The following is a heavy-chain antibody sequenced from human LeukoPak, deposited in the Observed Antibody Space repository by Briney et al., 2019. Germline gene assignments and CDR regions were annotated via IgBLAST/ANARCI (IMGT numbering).Heavy chain of an antibody. D-gene: IGHD3-22*01. CDR1: GGSISSSSYY. V-gene: IGHV4-39*01. CDR2: IYYSGST. Sequence: SETLSLTCAVSGGSISSSSYYWGWTRQPPGRGLGWNRIIYYSGSTYYNPSLKTRVTISVDTSKNQFSLKLSSVTAADTAVYYCARRGYYYDSSGYYHDAFDIWGQGTMVTVSS. J-gene: IGHJ3*02. CDR3: ARRGYYYDSSGYYHDAFDI.